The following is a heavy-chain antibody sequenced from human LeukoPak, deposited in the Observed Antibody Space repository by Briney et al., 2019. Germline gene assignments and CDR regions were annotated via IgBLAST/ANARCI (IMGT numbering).Heavy chain of an antibody. Sequence: PSETLSLTCAVYGGSFSGYYWSWIRQPPGKGLEWIGEINHSGSTNYNPSLKSRVTISVDTSKNQFSLKLSSVTAADTAVYYCARVTLAARTLNWFDPWGQGTLVTVSS. V-gene: IGHV4-34*01. D-gene: IGHD6-6*01. J-gene: IGHJ5*02. CDR1: GGSFSGYY. CDR2: INHSGST. CDR3: ARVTLAARTLNWFDP.